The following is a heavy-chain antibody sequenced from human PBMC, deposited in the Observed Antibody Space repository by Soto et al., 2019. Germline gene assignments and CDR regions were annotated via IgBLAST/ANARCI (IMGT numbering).Heavy chain of an antibody. V-gene: IGHV1-69*01. CDR2: IIPMFDTP. D-gene: IGHD3-16*02. J-gene: IGHJ4*02. CDR1: GGTFNTYA. Sequence: QVQLVQSETEVKKPGSAVKVSCKASGGTFNTYAMNWVRQAPGQGLEWMGGIIPMFDTPRYAQKFQCRVTITVDESTTTAYMELSSLRSDDTAVYYCTRSIGSGGVIGGLDYWGQGTLVTVSS. CDR3: TRSIGSGGVIGGLDY.